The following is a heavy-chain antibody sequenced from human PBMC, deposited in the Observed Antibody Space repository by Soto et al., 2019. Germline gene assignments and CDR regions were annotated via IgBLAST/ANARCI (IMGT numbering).Heavy chain of an antibody. CDR3: ARHFGDYVGWFDP. V-gene: IGHV4-31*03. CDR2: IYYTGST. Sequence: QVQLQESGPGLVKPSQTLSLTCTVSGGSITSGPYYWSWIRQHPGNGLEWIGYIYYTGSTYSNPSLESRITMSVDTSKNQFSLKLRSVTAADTAVYYCARHFGDYVGWFDPWGQGTLVTVSS. CDR1: GGSITSGPYY. D-gene: IGHD4-17*01. J-gene: IGHJ5*02.